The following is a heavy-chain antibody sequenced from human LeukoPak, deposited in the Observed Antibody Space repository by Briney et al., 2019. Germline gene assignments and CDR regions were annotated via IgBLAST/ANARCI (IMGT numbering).Heavy chain of an antibody. CDR2: ISGSGGST. J-gene: IGHJ3*02. V-gene: IGHV3-23*01. Sequence: GGSLRLSCAASGFTFSSYAMSWVRQAPGKGLEWVSAISGSGGSTYYADSVKGRFTISRDNSKNTLYLQMNSLRAEDTAVYYCAKDLKGTPSSYYDFWSGYTDPGAFDIWGQGTMVTVSS. CDR1: GFTFSSYA. CDR3: AKDLKGTPSSYYDFWSGYTDPGAFDI. D-gene: IGHD3-3*01.